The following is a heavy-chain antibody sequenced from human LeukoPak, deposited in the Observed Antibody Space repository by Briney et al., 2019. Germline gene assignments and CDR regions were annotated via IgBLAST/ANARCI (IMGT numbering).Heavy chain of an antibody. CDR3: ARDNWNGPYYFDY. Sequence: SETLSLTCTVSGGSISTSNYYWGWIRQPPGTGLEWIGNIFYSGSTYYNPSLKSRVTISVDTSKNQFSLKLSSVTAADTAVYYCARDNWNGPYYFDYWGQGTLVTVSS. J-gene: IGHJ4*02. D-gene: IGHD1-1*01. CDR2: IFYSGST. V-gene: IGHV4-39*07. CDR1: GGSISTSNYY.